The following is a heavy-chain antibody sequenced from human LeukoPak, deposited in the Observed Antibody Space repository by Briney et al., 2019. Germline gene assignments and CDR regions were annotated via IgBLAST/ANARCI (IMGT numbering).Heavy chain of an antibody. V-gene: IGHV1-2*02. J-gene: IGHJ5*02. CDR3: ARGESYYYGSGSYSWFDP. CDR1: GYTFTGYY. CDR2: INPNSGGT. Sequence: GGSLRLSCAASGYTFTGYYMHWVRQAPGQGLEWMGWINPNSGGTKYAQKFQGRVTMTRDTSITTAYMELRSLRSDDTAVYYCARGESYYYGSGSYSWFDPWGQGTLVTVSS. D-gene: IGHD3-10*01.